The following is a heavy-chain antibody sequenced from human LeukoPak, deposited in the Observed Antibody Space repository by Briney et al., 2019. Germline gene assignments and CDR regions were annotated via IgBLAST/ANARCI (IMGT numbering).Heavy chain of an antibody. J-gene: IGHJ4*02. V-gene: IGHV3-21*01. CDR3: ARAGVSTFGVDY. CDR1: GFTLSSHS. CDR2: ISSSSSYI. Sequence: PGGSLRLSCAAYGFTLSSHSMNWVRQAPGKGLEWVSSISSSSSYIHSADSVKGRFTISRDNSKNTLYLQMNSLRAEDTAVYYCARAGVSTFGVDYWGQGTLATVSS. D-gene: IGHD3-16*01.